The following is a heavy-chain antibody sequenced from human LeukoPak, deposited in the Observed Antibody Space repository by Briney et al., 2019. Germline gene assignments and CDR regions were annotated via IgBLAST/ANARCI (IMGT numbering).Heavy chain of an antibody. CDR2: IGGSGVRT. CDR1: GFTSTTYG. CDR3: AKAVRIAAAIDY. J-gene: IGHJ4*02. Sequence: GGSLRLSCSASGFTSTTYGMNWVRQAPGKGLEWVSGIGGSGVRTYYADSVKGRFTISRDNSNNTLYLQMNSLRAEDTAVYYCAKAVRIAAAIDYWGQGTLVTVSS. D-gene: IGHD6-25*01. V-gene: IGHV3-23*01.